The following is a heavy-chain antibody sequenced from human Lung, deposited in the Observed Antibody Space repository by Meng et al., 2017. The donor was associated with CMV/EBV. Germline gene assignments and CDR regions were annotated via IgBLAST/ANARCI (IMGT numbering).Heavy chain of an antibody. J-gene: IGHJ4*02. Sequence: GGSLRLXCVVSRFSFSSYNMNWVRQPPGKALEWVASISTTSSYTYYADSLKGRFTISRDNAKNSLYLQMNNVRAEDTAVYYCAREGYDYDSGNYYYYFDRXGQGXLVTVSS. CDR2: ISTTSSYT. D-gene: IGHD3-10*01. CDR3: AREGYDYDSGNYYYYFDR. V-gene: IGHV3-21*01. CDR1: RFSFSSYN.